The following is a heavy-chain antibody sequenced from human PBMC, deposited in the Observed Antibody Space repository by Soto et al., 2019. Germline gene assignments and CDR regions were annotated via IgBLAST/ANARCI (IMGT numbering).Heavy chain of an antibody. V-gene: IGHV4-30-4*01. CDR2: IYYSGST. CDR3: ARAQFWSGYYVDY. J-gene: IGHJ4*02. D-gene: IGHD3-3*01. Sequence: PSETLSLTCTVSGGSISSGDYYWSWIRQPPGKGLEWIGYIYYSGSTYYNPSLKSRVTISVDTSKNQFSLKLSSVTAADTAVYYCARAQFWSGYYVDYWGQGTLVTVS. CDR1: GGSISSGDYY.